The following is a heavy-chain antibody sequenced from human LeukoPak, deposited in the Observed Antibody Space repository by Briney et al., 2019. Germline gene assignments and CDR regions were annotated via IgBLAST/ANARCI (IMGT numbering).Heavy chain of an antibody. J-gene: IGHJ6*03. CDR1: GFTFSSYS. V-gene: IGHV3-48*01. CDR3: ARRFPRNYYYDMDV. CDR2: ISSSSSTI. D-gene: IGHD3-10*01. Sequence: GGSLRLSCAASGFTFSSYSMNWVRQAPGKGLEGVSYISSSSSTIYYEDSVKGRFTISRDNAKNSLYLQMNSLRAEDTAVYYCARRFPRNYYYDMDVWGKGTTVTVSS.